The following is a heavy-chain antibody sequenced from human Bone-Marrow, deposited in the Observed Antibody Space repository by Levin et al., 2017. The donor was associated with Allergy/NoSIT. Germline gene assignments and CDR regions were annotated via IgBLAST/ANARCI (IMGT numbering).Heavy chain of an antibody. J-gene: IGHJ6*02. V-gene: IGHV3-30*04. CDR3: AGYGWYSSSGYHYYYGMDV. CDR2: ISYDGSNK. CDR1: GFTFNNYA. D-gene: IGHD6-19*01. Sequence: GESLKISCAASGFTFNNYAIHWVRQAPGKGLEWLALISYDGSNKYYADSVKGRFTISGDNSRYTLYLEMNSLRAEDTAVYYCAGYGWYSSSGYHYYYGMDVWGQGTTVTVSS.